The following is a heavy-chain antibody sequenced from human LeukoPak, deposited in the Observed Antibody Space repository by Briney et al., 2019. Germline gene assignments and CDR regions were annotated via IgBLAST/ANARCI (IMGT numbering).Heavy chain of an antibody. V-gene: IGHV1-46*01. Sequence: ASVKVSCKTSGFTFTGYYIHWVRQAPGQGLEWMGIINPSGGSTSYAQKFQGRVTMTRDTSTSTVYMELSSPRSEDTAVYYCARCGEPSYDILTGYSRFDYWGQGTLVTVSS. CDR3: ARCGEPSYDILTGYSRFDY. CDR1: GFTFTGYY. D-gene: IGHD3-9*01. J-gene: IGHJ4*02. CDR2: INPSGGST.